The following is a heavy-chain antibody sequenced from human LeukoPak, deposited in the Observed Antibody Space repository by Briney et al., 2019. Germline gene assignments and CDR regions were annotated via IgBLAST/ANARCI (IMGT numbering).Heavy chain of an antibody. CDR2: ISSSGSTI. CDR3: ARERQQRLAWGGGDFDY. V-gene: IGHV3-48*03. CDR1: GFTFSSYE. Sequence: GGSLRLSCAASGFTFSSYEMNWVRQAPGKGLEWVSYISSSGSTIYYADSVKGRFTISRDNAKNSLYLQMNRLRAEDTAVYYWARERQQRLAWGGGDFDYWGQGTLVTVSS. D-gene: IGHD6-25*01. J-gene: IGHJ4*02.